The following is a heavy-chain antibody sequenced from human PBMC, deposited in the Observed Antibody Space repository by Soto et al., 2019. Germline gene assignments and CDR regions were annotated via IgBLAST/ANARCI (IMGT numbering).Heavy chain of an antibody. J-gene: IGHJ3*02. V-gene: IGHV1-69*13. CDR1: GGTFSSYA. CDR2: IIPIFGTA. CDR3: ARERVLMVYANSRGAFDI. Sequence: SVKVSCKASGGTFSSYAISWVRQAPGQGLEWMGGIIPIFGTANYAQKFQGRVTITADESTSTAYMELSSLRSEDTAVYYCARERVLMVYANSRGAFDIWGQGTRVTVSS. D-gene: IGHD2-8*01.